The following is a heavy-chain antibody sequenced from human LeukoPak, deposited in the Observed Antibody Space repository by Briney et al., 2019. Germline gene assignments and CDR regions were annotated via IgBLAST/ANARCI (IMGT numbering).Heavy chain of an antibody. Sequence: GRSLRLSCAASGFTFSSYGMHWVRQAPGKGLEWVAVISYDGSNKYYADSVKGRFTISRDNSKNTLYLQMNSLRAEDTAVYYCAKMVMPAANIDYWGQGTLVTVSS. CDR2: ISYDGSNK. CDR3: AKMVMPAANIDY. J-gene: IGHJ4*02. D-gene: IGHD3-16*01. CDR1: GFTFSSYG. V-gene: IGHV3-30*18.